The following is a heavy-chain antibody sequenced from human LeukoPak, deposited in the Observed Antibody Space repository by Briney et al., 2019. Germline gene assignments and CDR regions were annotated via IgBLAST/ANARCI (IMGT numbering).Heavy chain of an antibody. D-gene: IGHD3-22*01. CDR2: IYYSGST. Sequence: PSETLSLTCTVSGDSISSNNYYWGWIRQPPGKGLEWIGSIYYSGSTYYNSSLKSRVTISVDTSKNQFSLKLNSVTAADTAVYYCARDDTAYYYDSSGRRGLLVYWGQGTLVTVSS. CDR1: GDSISSNNYY. V-gene: IGHV4-39*07. J-gene: IGHJ4*02. CDR3: ARDDTAYYYDSSGRRGLLVY.